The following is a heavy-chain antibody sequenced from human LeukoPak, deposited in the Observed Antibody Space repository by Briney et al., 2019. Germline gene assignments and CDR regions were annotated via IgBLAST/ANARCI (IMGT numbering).Heavy chain of an antibody. J-gene: IGHJ6*03. D-gene: IGHD3-3*01. CDR2: IRYDGSNK. CDR1: GFTFSSYG. Sequence: GGSLRLSCAASGFTFSSYGMHWVRQAPGKGLEWVAFIRYDGSNKYYADSVKGRFTISRDNSKNTLYLQMNSLRAEDTAVSYCAKDSSRYYDFWSGYFYYYYYMDVWGKGTTVTVSS. CDR3: AKDSSRYYDFWSGYFYYYYYMDV. V-gene: IGHV3-30*02.